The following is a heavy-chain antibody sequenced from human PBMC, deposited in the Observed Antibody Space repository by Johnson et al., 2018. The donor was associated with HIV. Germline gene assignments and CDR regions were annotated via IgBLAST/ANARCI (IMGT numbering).Heavy chain of an antibody. CDR2: ISWNSGSI. Sequence: VQLVESGGGVVQPGGSLRLSCAASGFTFSSYWIGWVRQAPGKGLEWVSGISWNSGSIAYADPVKGRFTISRDNAKNSLYLQMNSLRAEDTAVYYCAKRFPGGYGDYGAFDIWGQGTMVTVSS. CDR3: AKRFPGGYGDYGAFDI. CDR1: GFTFSSYW. V-gene: IGHV3-9*01. J-gene: IGHJ3*02. D-gene: IGHD4-17*01.